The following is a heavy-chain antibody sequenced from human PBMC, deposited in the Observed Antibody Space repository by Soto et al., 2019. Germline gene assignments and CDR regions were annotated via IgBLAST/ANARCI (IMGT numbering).Heavy chain of an antibody. V-gene: IGHV3-64D*08. CDR1: GFTFSSYG. J-gene: IGHJ6*02. CDR3: VKDKGATIKKVTMAV. D-gene: IGHD2-21*02. CDR2: ISSNGGST. Sequence: GGSLRLSCSASGFTFSSYGMYWVRQAPGKGLEYVADISSNGGSTYYADSVKDRFTISRDNSKNTLYLQMSSLRDEDTAVFYCVKDKGATIKKVTMAVWGQGATVTVSS.